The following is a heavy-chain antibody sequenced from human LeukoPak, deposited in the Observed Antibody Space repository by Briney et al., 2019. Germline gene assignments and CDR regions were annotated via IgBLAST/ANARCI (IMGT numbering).Heavy chain of an antibody. Sequence: ASVKVSCKASGGTFSSYAISWVRQAPGQGLEWMGGIIPIFGTANYAQKFQGRVTITADESTSTAYMELSSLRAEDTAVYYCARDGAVASNYYYYGMDVWGQGTTVTVSS. J-gene: IGHJ6*02. CDR2: IIPIFGTA. D-gene: IGHD6-19*01. V-gene: IGHV1-69*13. CDR1: GGTFSSYA. CDR3: ARDGAVASNYYYYGMDV.